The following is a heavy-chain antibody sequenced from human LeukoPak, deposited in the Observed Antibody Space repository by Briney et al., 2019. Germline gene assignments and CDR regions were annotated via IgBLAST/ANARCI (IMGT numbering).Heavy chain of an antibody. V-gene: IGHV3-30-3*01. CDR2: ISYDGSNK. J-gene: IGHJ5*02. Sequence: TGRSLRLSCAASGFTFSSYAMHWVRQAPGKGLERVAVISYDGSNKYYADPVKGRFTISRDNSKNTLYLQMNSLRAEDTAVYYCARRYYYYSSGYVFDPWGQGTLVTVSS. CDR3: ARRYYYYSSGYVFDP. CDR1: GFTFSSYA. D-gene: IGHD3-22*01.